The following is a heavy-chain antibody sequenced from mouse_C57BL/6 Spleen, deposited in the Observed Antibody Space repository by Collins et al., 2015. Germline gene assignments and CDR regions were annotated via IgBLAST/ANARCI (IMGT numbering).Heavy chain of an antibody. CDR2: IYPGNSDT. V-gene: IGHV1-5*01. CDR3: TRRVTTDYFDY. Sequence: EVQLQQSGTVLARPGASVKMSCKTSVYTFTSYWMHWVKQRPGQGLEWIGAIYPGNSDTSYNQKFKGKAKLTAVTSASTAYMELSSLTNEDSAVYYCTRRVTTDYFDYWGQGTTLTVSS. CDR1: VYTFTSYW. D-gene: IGHD1-1*01. J-gene: IGHJ2*01.